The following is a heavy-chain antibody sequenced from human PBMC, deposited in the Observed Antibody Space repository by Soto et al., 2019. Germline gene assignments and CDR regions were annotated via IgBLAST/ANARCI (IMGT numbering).Heavy chain of an antibody. CDR2: IYYSGRT. J-gene: IGHJ6*02. V-gene: IGHV4-30-4*01. Sequence: QVQLQESGPGLVKPSQTLSLICTVSGGSISSGDYYWSWIRQPPGKGLEWIGYIYYSGRTHYNPPLKSRVTISVDTSKVQFSLELNSVTAADTAVYYCARKEYDDYNGMDVWGQGTTVTVSS. CDR1: GGSISSGDYY. D-gene: IGHD3-3*01. CDR3: ARKEYDDYNGMDV.